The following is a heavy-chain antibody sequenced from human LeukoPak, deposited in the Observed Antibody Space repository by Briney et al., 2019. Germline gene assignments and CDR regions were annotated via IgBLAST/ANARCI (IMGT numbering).Heavy chain of an antibody. CDR1: GYTFTGYY. CDR3: ARDQKITGTTFYYYYYGMDV. V-gene: IGHV1-2*04. D-gene: IGHD1-7*01. Sequence: ASVKVSCKASGYTFTGYYMHWVRQAPGQGLEWMGWINPNSGGTNYAQKFQGWVTMTRDTSISTAYMELSRLRSDDTAVYYCARDQKITGTTFYYYYYGMDVWGQGTTVTVS. J-gene: IGHJ6*02. CDR2: INPNSGGT.